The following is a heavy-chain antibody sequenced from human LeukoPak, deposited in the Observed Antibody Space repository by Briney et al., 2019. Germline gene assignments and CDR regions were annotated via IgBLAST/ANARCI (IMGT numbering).Heavy chain of an antibody. CDR1: GGTFSSYA. J-gene: IGHJ6*02. CDR3: ARADPGSYYGSYYYYYGMDV. CDR2: IIPILGIA. D-gene: IGHD3-10*01. V-gene: IGHV1-69*04. Sequence: SVKVSCKASGGTFSSYAISWVRQAPGQGLEWMGRIIPILGIANYAQKFQGRVTITADKSTSTAYMELSSLRSEDTAVYYCARADPGSYYGSYYYYYGMDVWGQGTTVTVSS.